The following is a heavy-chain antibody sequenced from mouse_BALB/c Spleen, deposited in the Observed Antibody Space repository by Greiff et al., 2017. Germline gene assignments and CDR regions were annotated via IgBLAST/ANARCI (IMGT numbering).Heavy chain of an antibody. Sequence: DVQLQESGPGLVKPSQSLSLTCTVTGYSITSDYAWNWIRQFPGNKLEWMGYISYSGSTSYNPSLKSRISITRDTSKNQFFLQLNSVTTEDTATYYCASGYYAAYWGQGTLVTVSA. J-gene: IGHJ3*01. CDR3: ASGYYAAY. V-gene: IGHV3-2*02. CDR2: ISYSGST. CDR1: GYSITSDYA. D-gene: IGHD2-3*01.